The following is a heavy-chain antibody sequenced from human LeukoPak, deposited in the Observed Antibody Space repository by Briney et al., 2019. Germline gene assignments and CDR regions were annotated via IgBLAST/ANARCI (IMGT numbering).Heavy chain of an antibody. Sequence: SEALSLTCTVSGGSISSGSYYWSWIRQPAGKGLEWIGRIYTSGSTNYNPSLKSRVTISVDTSKNQFSLKLSSVTAADTAVYYCARNTVTTRGFADYYYMDVWGKGTTVTVSS. CDR3: ARNTVTTRGFADYYYMDV. J-gene: IGHJ6*03. V-gene: IGHV4-61*02. D-gene: IGHD4-11*01. CDR2: IYTSGST. CDR1: GGSISSGSYY.